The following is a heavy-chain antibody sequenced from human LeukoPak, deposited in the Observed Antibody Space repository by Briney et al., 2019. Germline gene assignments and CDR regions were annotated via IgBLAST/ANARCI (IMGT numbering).Heavy chain of an antibody. D-gene: IGHD3-22*01. J-gene: IGHJ4*02. CDR1: GGSFSGYY. CDR2: INHSGST. V-gene: IGHV4-34*01. Sequence: SETLSLTCAVYGGSFSGYYWSWIRQPPGKGLEWIGEINHSGSTSYNPSLKSRVTISVDTSKNQFSLKLSSVTAADTAVYYCARVYDSSGYHDYWGQGTLVTVSS. CDR3: ARVYDSSGYHDY.